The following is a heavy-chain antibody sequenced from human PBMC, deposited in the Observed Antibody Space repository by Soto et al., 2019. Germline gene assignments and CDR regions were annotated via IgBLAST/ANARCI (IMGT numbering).Heavy chain of an antibody. Sequence: GGSLRLSCAASGFTFSSYAMHWVRQAPGKGLEWVAVISYDGSNKYYADSVKGRFTISRDNSKNTLYLQMNSLRAEDTAVYYCARDYYDSSGLGAGGFDPWGQGTLVTVSS. V-gene: IGHV3-30-3*01. D-gene: IGHD3-22*01. CDR1: GFTFSSYA. J-gene: IGHJ5*02. CDR3: ARDYYDSSGLGAGGFDP. CDR2: ISYDGSNK.